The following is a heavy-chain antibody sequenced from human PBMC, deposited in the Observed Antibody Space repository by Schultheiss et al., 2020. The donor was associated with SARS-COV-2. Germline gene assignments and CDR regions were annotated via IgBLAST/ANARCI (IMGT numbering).Heavy chain of an antibody. CDR2: IRSKAYGGTT. CDR3: TRDSNIAVRYNFDY. V-gene: IGHV3-49*04. D-gene: IGHD6-6*01. CDR1: GFTFGDYA. J-gene: IGHJ4*02. Sequence: GGSLRLSCTASGFTFGDYAMSWVRQAPGKGLEWVGFIRSKAYGGTTEYAASVKGRFTISRDDSKGIAYLQMNSLKTEDTAVYYCTRDSNIAVRYNFDYWGQGTLVTVSS.